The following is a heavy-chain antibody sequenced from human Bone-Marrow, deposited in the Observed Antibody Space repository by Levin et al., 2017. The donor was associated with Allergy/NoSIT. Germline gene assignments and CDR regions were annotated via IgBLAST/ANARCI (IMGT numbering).Heavy chain of an antibody. CDR3: AKDWQQLTIVYYFDY. CDR2: ISGSGGST. J-gene: IGHJ4*02. D-gene: IGHD6-13*01. Sequence: HPGGSLRLSCAASGFTFSSYAMSWVRQAPGKGLEWVSAISGSGGSTYYADSVKGRFTISRDNSKNTLYLQMNSLRAEDTAVYYCAKDWQQLTIVYYFDYWGQGTLVTVSS. CDR1: GFTFSSYA. V-gene: IGHV3-23*01.